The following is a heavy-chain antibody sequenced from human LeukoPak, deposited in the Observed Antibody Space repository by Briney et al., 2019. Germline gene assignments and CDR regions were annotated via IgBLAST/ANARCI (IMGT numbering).Heavy chain of an antibody. CDR1: GFTFSSYE. D-gene: IGHD4-17*01. CDR2: ISSSGSTI. V-gene: IGHV3-48*03. J-gene: IGHJ3*02. Sequence: GGSLRLSCAVSGFTFSSYEMNWVRQAPGEGLEWVSYISSSGSTIYYTDSVKGRFTISRDNARNSLDLQMNSLRAEDTAVYYCASCYGDYQGAFDIWGQGTMVTVSS. CDR3: ASCYGDYQGAFDI.